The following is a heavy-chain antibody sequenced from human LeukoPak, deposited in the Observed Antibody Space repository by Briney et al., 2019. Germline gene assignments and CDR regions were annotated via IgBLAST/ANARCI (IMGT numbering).Heavy chain of an antibody. J-gene: IGHJ4*02. CDR3: ARGRIAVADRALDY. D-gene: IGHD6-19*01. V-gene: IGHV1-8*03. CDR2: MNPNSGNT. CDR1: GYTFTSYD. Sequence: ASVKVSCKASGYTFTSYDINWVRQATGQGLEWMGWMNPNSGNTGYAQKFQGRVTFTRNTSISTAYMELSSLRSEDTAVYYCARGRIAVADRALDYWGQGTLVTVSS.